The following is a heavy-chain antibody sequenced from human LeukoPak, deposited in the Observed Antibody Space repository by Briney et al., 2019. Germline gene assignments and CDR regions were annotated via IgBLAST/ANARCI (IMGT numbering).Heavy chain of an antibody. Sequence: PSQTLSLTCAVSGGSISSGGYSWSWIRQPPGKGLEWIGYIYHSGSTYYNPSLRSRVTISVDRSKNQFSLKLSSVTAADTAVYYCANPYYYDSSGYYYYIDYWGQGTLVTVSS. J-gene: IGHJ4*02. CDR1: GGSISSGGYS. V-gene: IGHV4-30-2*01. CDR2: IYHSGST. CDR3: ANPYYYDSSGYYYYIDY. D-gene: IGHD3-22*01.